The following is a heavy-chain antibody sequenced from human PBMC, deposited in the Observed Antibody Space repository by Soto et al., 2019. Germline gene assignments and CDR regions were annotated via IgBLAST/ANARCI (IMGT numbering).Heavy chain of an antibody. J-gene: IGHJ4*02. CDR2: IYYSGST. Sequence: TLSLTCTVSGGSISSRSYYWGWIRQPPGKGLEWIGSIYYSGSTYYNPSLKSRVTISVDTSKNQFSLKLSSVTAADTAVYYCARSSPHSGYYAPCEYWGQGTLVTVSS. CDR3: ARSSPHSGYYAPCEY. V-gene: IGHV4-39*01. D-gene: IGHD3-22*01. CDR1: GGSISSRSYY.